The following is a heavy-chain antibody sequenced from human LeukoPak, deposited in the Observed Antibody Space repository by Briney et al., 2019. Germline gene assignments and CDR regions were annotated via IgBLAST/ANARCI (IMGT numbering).Heavy chain of an antibody. J-gene: IGHJ4*02. CDR3: ARGGITIFGGIIYQDY. D-gene: IGHD3-3*01. CDR1: GFNLSSYW. Sequence: PGGSLRLSCEASGFNLSSYWMHWVRQAPGKGLEWVSGINWNGRSTAYADSVKGRFTISRDNAKNSLYLQMNSLRAEDTAFYYCARGGITIFGGIIYQDYWGQGTLVTVSS. CDR2: INWNGRST. V-gene: IGHV3-20*04.